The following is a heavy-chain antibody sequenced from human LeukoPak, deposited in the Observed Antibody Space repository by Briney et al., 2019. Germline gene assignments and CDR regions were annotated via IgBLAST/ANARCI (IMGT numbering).Heavy chain of an antibody. D-gene: IGHD6-13*01. Sequence: SETLSLTCTVSGGFISCYSWSWIRQDAGKGLEWIGRIYTSGSTNYNPSLKSRVTMSVDTSKNQFSLNLSSVTAADTAVYYCARGVASTGIGWFDPWGQGTLVTVS. CDR1: GGFISCYS. V-gene: IGHV4-4*07. CDR2: IYTSGST. CDR3: ARGVASTGIGWFDP. J-gene: IGHJ5*02.